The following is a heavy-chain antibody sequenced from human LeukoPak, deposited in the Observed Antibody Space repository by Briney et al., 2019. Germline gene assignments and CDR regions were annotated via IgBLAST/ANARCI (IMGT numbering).Heavy chain of an antibody. CDR3: ARQGYYYDSSGYYYRDLLDY. CDR1: GGSFSGYY. J-gene: IGHJ4*02. CDR2: INHSGST. D-gene: IGHD3-22*01. V-gene: IGHV4-34*01. Sequence: PSETLSLTCAVYGGSFSGYYWSWIRQPPGKGLEWIGEINHSGSTNYNPSLKSRVTISVDTSKNQFSLKLSSVTAADTAVYYCARQGYYYDSSGYYYRDLLDYWGQGTLVTVSS.